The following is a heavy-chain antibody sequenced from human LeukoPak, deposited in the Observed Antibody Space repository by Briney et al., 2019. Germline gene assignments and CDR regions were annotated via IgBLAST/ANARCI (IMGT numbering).Heavy chain of an antibody. CDR3: ARGDSSSWYYHYYYYMDV. J-gene: IGHJ6*03. CDR1: GFTFSSYS. V-gene: IGHV3-21*01. D-gene: IGHD6-13*01. CDR2: ISSSSSYI. Sequence: PGGSLRLSCAASGFTFSSYSMNWVRQAPGKGLEWVSSISSSSSYIYYADSVKGRFTISRDNAKNSLYLQMNSLGAEDTAVYYCARGDSSSWYYHYYYYMDVWGKGTTVTVSS.